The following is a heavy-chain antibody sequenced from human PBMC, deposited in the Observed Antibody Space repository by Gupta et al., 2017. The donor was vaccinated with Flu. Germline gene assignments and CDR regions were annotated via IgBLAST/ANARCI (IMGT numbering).Heavy chain of an antibody. CDR3: ARDMFGKDYFDNSGPIGF. Sequence: EVHLLTSGGGLVQPGGSLRLSCAASGFRFDDSAMTWVRLAPGKGLEWVSAVSAFSNNRYYADSVKGRFTISRDKSKQTVSLQMTSLGAEDTAIYFCARDMFGKDYFDNSGPIGFWAQGVLATVSS. CDR2: VSAFSNNR. V-gene: IGHV3-23*01. D-gene: IGHD3-10*02. J-gene: IGHJ4*02. CDR1: GFRFDDSA.